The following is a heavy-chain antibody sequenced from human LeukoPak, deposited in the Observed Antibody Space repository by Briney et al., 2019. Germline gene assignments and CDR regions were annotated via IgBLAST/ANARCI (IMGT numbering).Heavy chain of an antibody. J-gene: IGHJ4*02. D-gene: IGHD2-2*01. CDR2: INWSGGSK. CDR3: ARAPITSPFYFDY. V-gene: IGHV3-20*04. Sequence: RGSLRLSCTASGFAFDEHGMSWVRQVPGKGLEWVSGINWSGGSKGYADPLRGRFTISRDNAKNSLYLQMDSLRAEDTALYYCARAPITSPFYFDYWGQGTLVTVSS. CDR1: GFAFDEHG.